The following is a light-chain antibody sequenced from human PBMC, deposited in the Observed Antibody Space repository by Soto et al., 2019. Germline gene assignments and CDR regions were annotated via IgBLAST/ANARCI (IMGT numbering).Light chain of an antibody. J-gene: IGLJ2*01. V-gene: IGLV1-40*01. Sequence: QSVLTQPPSVSGAPGQRVTISCTGSTSNIGAGYDVHWYQRFPGTAPKLLIYGNSNRPSGVPDRFSGSKSGTSASLAITGLQAEDEADYYCQSYDSSLSSSVVFGGGTKVTVL. CDR2: GNS. CDR1: TSNIGAGYD. CDR3: QSYDSSLSSSVV.